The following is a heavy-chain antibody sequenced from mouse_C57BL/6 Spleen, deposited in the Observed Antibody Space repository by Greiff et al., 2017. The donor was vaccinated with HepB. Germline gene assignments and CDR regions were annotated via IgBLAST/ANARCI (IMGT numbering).Heavy chain of an antibody. CDR1: GYTFTSYW. J-gene: IGHJ3*01. V-gene: IGHV1-61*01. D-gene: IGHD2-5*01. CDR2: IYPSDSET. CDR3: ASRGPYYSNYPSFAY. Sequence: QVQLQQSGAELVRPGSSVKLSCKASGYTFTSYWMDWVKQRPGQGLEWIGNIYPSDSETHYNQKFKDKATLTVDKSSSTAYMQLSSLTSEDSAVYYCASRGPYYSNYPSFAYWGQGTLVTVSA.